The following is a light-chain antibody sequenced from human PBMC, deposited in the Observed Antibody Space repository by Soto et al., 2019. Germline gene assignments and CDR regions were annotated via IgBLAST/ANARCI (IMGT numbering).Light chain of an antibody. CDR2: GAS. J-gene: IGKJ1*01. V-gene: IGKV3-15*01. Sequence: IEMTQSPATLSVSPGERATLSCRASQSVSSNLVWYQQKPGQAPRLLIYGASTRVTGIPARFSGSGSGTEFTLTISSLQPDDFATYYCQHYNSYSEAFGQGTRWIS. CDR3: QHYNSYSEA. CDR1: QSVSSN.